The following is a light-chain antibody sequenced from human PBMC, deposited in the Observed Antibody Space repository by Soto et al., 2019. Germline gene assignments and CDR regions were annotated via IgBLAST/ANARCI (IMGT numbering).Light chain of an antibody. CDR3: HQRSNWPST. CDR1: QSVSGY. CDR2: DAT. V-gene: IGKV3-11*01. J-gene: IGKJ4*01. Sequence: EIVLTQSPATLSLSPGNRATLSCRASQSVSGYLAWYQQKPGQAPRLLIYDATNRATGIPARFSGSGSGTGFTLTITSLEPEDFAVYYCHQRSNWPSTFGGGTKVEI.